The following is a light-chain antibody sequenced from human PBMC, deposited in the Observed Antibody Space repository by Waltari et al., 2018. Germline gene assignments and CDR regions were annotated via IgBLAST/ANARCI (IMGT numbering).Light chain of an antibody. CDR3: ASYAYTHVV. Sequence: QSVLTQPPSASGSPGHSVAISCTGTSSDVGRYDHVSWYQQQPGKAPKLILYEVNKRPSGVPDRFSGSKSGDTASLTVSGLQAEDEADYYCASYAYTHVVFGGGTRLTVL. J-gene: IGLJ2*01. V-gene: IGLV2-8*01. CDR2: EVN. CDR1: SSDVGRYDH.